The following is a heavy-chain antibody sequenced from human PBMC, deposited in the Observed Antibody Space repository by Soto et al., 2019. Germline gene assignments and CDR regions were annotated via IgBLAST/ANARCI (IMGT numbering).Heavy chain of an antibody. CDR1: GGTFSSYA. D-gene: IGHD6-13*01. CDR2: IIPIFGTA. J-gene: IGHJ5*02. CDR3: ARGIEAAAENWFDP. V-gene: IGHV1-69*13. Sequence: SVKVSCKASGGTFSSYASSWVRQAPGQGLEWMGGIIPIFGTANYAQKFQGRVTITADESTSTAYMELSSLRSEDTAVYYCARGIEAAAENWFDPWGQGTLVTVSS.